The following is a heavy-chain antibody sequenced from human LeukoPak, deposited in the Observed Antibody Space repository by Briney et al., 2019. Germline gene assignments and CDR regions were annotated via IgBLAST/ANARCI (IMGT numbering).Heavy chain of an antibody. D-gene: IGHD6-13*01. CDR2: VYYTGST. CDR3: ARKPSGSSWGYYYGMDV. J-gene: IGHJ6*02. CDR1: GDFISTYY. V-gene: IGHV4-59*01. Sequence: SETLSLTCTVSGDFISTYYWSWIRQPPGKGLEWIGYVYYTGSTNYNPSLKGRVTISVDTSKNQFFLKLSSVTAADTAMYYCARKPSGSSWGYYYGMDVWGQGTTVTVSS.